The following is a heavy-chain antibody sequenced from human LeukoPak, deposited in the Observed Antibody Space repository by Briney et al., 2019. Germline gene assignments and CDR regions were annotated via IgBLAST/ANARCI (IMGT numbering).Heavy chain of an antibody. V-gene: IGHV1-8*01. CDR1: GYTFTSYD. Sequence: ASVKVSCKASGYTFTSYDINWVRQATGQGLEWMGWMNPNSGSTGYAQKFQGRVTMTRNTSISTAYMELSSLRSEDTAVYYCARASEGIAVADSYYYYGMDVWGQGTTVTVSS. J-gene: IGHJ6*02. D-gene: IGHD6-19*01. CDR3: ARASEGIAVADSYYYYGMDV. CDR2: MNPNSGST.